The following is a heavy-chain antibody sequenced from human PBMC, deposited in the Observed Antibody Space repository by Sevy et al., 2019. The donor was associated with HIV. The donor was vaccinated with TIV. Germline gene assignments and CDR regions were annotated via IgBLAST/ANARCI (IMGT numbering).Heavy chain of an antibody. D-gene: IGHD5-12*01. J-gene: IGHJ4*02. V-gene: IGHV4-30-4*01. CDR3: ANKRGYSHGPFDY. CDR1: GGSISRSDSY. CDR2: IHFSGGT. Sequence: SETLSLTCTVSGGSISRSDSYWSWIRQPPGKGLEWIGYIHFSGGTYYNPFLKSRVAMSVDTSERQFSLRLSFMTAADTAVYYCANKRGYSHGPFDYWGQGALVTVSS.